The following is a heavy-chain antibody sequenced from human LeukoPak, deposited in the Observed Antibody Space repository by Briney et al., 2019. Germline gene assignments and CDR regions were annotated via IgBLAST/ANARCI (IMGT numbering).Heavy chain of an antibody. J-gene: IGHJ4*02. Sequence: GGSLRLSCAASEFTLSTGFTYSNYWMSWVRQAPGKGLQWVANIKQDGSDKYYVDSVKGRFIISRYNAKNSLYLQMNSLRADDTGVYYCAGGYRLLLYWGRGTLVTVSS. D-gene: IGHD2-15*01. CDR2: IKQDGSDK. V-gene: IGHV3-7*04. CDR3: AGGYRLLLY. CDR1: EFTLSTGFTYSNYW.